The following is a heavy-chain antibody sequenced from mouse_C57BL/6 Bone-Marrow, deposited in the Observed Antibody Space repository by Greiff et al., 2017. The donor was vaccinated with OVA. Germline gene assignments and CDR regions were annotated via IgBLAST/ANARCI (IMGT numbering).Heavy chain of an antibody. CDR2: INYDGSST. D-gene: IGHD4-1*02. CDR1: GFTFSDYY. CDR3: ARASTGFDY. J-gene: IGHJ2*01. Sequence: EVKLVESEGGLVQPGRSMKLSCTASGFTFSDYYMAWVRQVPEKGLEWVANINYDGSSTYYLDSLKSRFIISRDNAKNILYLQMSSLKSEDTATYYCARASTGFDYWGQGTTLTVSS. V-gene: IGHV5-16*01.